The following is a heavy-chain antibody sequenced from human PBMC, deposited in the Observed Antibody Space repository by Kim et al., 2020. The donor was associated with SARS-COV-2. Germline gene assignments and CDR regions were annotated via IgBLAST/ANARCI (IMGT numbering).Heavy chain of an antibody. CDR2: MSDSGTT. Sequence: SETLSLTCSVSGGSISSTTYYWGWIRQHPGKGLEWIGSMSDSGTTYYNPSHTSRAAISLDTSKNQFSLNLISVTAADTAIYYCVRDCSRVPTGPLFDSWG. CDR1: GGSISSTTYY. V-gene: IGHV4-39*07. D-gene: IGHD2-8*02. J-gene: IGHJ4*01. CDR3: VRDCSRVPTGPLFDS.